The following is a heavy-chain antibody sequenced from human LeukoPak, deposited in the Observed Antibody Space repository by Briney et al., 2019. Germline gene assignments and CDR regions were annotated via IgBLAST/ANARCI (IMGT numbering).Heavy chain of an antibody. CDR1: GYPISSGYY. CDR3: ARRGSSGYYSNWFDP. Sequence: KPSETLSLTCAVSGYPISSGYYWGWIRQPPGKGLEWIGSIYHSGGTYYNPSLKSRVTISVDTSKNQFSLKLSSVTAADTAVYYCARRGSSGYYSNWFDPWGQGTLVTVSS. D-gene: IGHD3-22*01. CDR2: IYHSGGT. J-gene: IGHJ5*02. V-gene: IGHV4-38-2*01.